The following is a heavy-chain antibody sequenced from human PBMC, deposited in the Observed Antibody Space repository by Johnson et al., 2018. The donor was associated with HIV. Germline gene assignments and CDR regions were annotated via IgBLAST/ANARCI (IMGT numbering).Heavy chain of an antibody. CDR3: ARGGARSSGYYSAFDI. Sequence: VQLVESGGGLVQPGGSLRLSCAASGFIFSGYWMNWVRQAPGKGLEWVAGIKYDGSGKFCVDSVKGRFTISRDNSKNTLYLQMTSLRAEDTAVYYCARGGARSSGYYSAFDIWGQGTMVTVSS. J-gene: IGHJ3*02. V-gene: IGHV3-7*01. CDR1: GFIFSGYW. CDR2: IKYDGSGK. D-gene: IGHD3-22*01.